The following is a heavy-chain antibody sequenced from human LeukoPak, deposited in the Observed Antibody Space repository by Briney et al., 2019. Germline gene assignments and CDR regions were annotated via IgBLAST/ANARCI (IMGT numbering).Heavy chain of an antibody. CDR1: GGTFSSDA. CDR2: IIPIFGTA. J-gene: IGHJ5*02. Sequence: ASVKVSCKASGGTFSSDAISWVRQAPGQGLEWMGGIIPIFGTANYAQKFQGRVTITADESTSTAYMELSSLRSEDTAVYYCARGPRQPLYNWFDPWGQGTLVTVSS. CDR3: ARGPRQPLYNWFDP. D-gene: IGHD5-18*01. V-gene: IGHV1-69*13.